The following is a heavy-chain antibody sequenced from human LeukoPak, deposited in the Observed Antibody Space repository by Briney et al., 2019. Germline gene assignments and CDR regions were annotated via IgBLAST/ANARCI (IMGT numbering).Heavy chain of an antibody. CDR2: NYNRGTT. CDR3: ARERASAGPHFEH. CDR1: GGSISTYY. V-gene: IGHV4-59*01. Sequence: ETLSLTCSVSGGSISTYYWSWIRQPPGKGLEWIGYNYNRGTTNYNPSLKSRVTISVDRSRNQFSLSLTSVTAADTAVYYCARERASAGPHFEHWGRGILVTVSS. D-gene: IGHD6-13*01. J-gene: IGHJ4*02.